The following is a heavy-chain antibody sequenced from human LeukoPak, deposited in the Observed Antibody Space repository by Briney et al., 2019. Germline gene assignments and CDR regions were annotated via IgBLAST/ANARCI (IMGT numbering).Heavy chain of an antibody. D-gene: IGHD2-15*01. CDR2: IRYDGSNK. V-gene: IGHV3-30*02. J-gene: IGHJ3*02. CDR3: AKDDTLLSFPPLDAFDI. CDR1: GFTFSSYG. Sequence: GGSLRLSCAASGFTFSSYGMHWVRQAPGKGLEWVAFIRYDGSNKYYADSVKGRFTISRDNSKNTLYLQMNSLRAEDTAVYYCAKDDTLLSFPPLDAFDIWGQGTMVTVSS.